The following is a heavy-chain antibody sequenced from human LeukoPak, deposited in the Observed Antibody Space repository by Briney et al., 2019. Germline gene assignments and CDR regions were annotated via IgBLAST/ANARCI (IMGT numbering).Heavy chain of an antibody. Sequence: SETLSLTCTVSGGSISSYYWSWIRQPPGKGLEWIGYIYYSGSTYYNPSLKSRVTISVDTSKNQFSLKLSSVTAADTAVYYCASGVHIVVVTAIPDAFDIWGQGTMVTVSS. CDR2: IYYSGST. V-gene: IGHV4-59*12. J-gene: IGHJ3*02. D-gene: IGHD2-21*02. CDR1: GGSISSYY. CDR3: ASGVHIVVVTAIPDAFDI.